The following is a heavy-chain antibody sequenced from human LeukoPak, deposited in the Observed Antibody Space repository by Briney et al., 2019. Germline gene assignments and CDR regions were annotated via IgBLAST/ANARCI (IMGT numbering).Heavy chain of an antibody. J-gene: IGHJ4*02. D-gene: IGHD3-22*01. V-gene: IGHV3-23*01. CDR1: GITLSNYG. CDR3: AKRGVVIRVILVGFHKEAYYFDS. Sequence: GGSLRLSCAVSGITLSNYGMSWVRQAPGKGLEWVAGISDSGGSTNYADSAKGRFTISRDNPKNTLYLQMNSLRAEDTAVYFCAKRGVVIRVILVGFHKEAYYFDSWGQGALVTVSS. CDR2: ISDSGGST.